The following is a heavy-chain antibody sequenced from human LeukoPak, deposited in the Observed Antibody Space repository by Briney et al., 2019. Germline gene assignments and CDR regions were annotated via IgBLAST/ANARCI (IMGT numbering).Heavy chain of an antibody. CDR1: GYTFTGYY. CDR3: ARADSSPGGDDAFDI. CDR2: INPNSGGT. D-gene: IGHD3-22*01. V-gene: IGHV1-2*02. J-gene: IGHJ3*02. Sequence: ASVKVSCKASGYTFTGYYMHWVRQAPGQGLEWMGWINPNSGGTNYAQKFQGRVTMTRDTSISTAYMELSRLRSDDTAVYYCARADSSPGGDDAFDIWGQGTMVTVSS.